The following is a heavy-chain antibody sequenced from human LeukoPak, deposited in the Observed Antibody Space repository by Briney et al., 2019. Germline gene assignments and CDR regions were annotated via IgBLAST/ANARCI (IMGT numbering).Heavy chain of an antibody. CDR2: IYTSGST. D-gene: IGHD3-3*01. CDR3: ARVPTYYDFWSGYQPSDY. CDR1: GGSISSYY. V-gene: IGHV4-59*10. Sequence: SETLSLTCAVYGGSISSYYWSWIRQPAGKGLEWIGRIYTSGSTNYNPSLKSRVTMSVDTSKNQFSLKLSSVTAADTAVYYCARVPTYYDFWSGYQPSDYWGQGTLVTVSS. J-gene: IGHJ4*02.